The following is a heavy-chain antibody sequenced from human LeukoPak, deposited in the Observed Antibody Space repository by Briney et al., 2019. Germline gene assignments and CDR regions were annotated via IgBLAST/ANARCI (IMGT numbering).Heavy chain of an antibody. J-gene: IGHJ4*02. CDR3: AREGIRTGRDGYYDY. Sequence: PGGSLRLSCGASGFTVSSNYMSWGRPAPGKGLEWVSVIYSGGSTYYADSVKGRFTISRDNSKNTLYLQMNSLRAEDTAVYYCAREGIRTGRDGYYDYWGQGTLVTVSS. CDR1: GFTVSSNY. D-gene: IGHD5-24*01. CDR2: IYSGGST. V-gene: IGHV3-53*01.